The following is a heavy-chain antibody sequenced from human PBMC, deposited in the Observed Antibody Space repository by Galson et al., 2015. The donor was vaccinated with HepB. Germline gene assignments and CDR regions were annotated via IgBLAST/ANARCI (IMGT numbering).Heavy chain of an antibody. D-gene: IGHD3-22*01. CDR3: ARRRITMIIDSFDI. Sequence: SLSLCCAASGFTFGSYAMHWGRQAAGKGLEWVGVISYDGSNKYYADSVKGRFTISRDNSKNTLYLQMNSLRAEDTAVYYCARRRITMIIDSFDIWGQGTMVTVSS. J-gene: IGHJ3*02. CDR1: GFTFGSYA. V-gene: IGHV3-30-3*01. CDR2: ISYDGSNK.